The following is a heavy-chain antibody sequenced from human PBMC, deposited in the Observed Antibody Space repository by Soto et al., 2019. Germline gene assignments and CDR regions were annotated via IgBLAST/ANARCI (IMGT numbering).Heavy chain of an antibody. Sequence: SVKVSCKASGYTFTSYDIYWVRQATVQGLEWMGWMNPNTGNSGYAQKFQGRVTMTSDTSISTAHMELSSLRSEDTAVYYCARRAETNGWNGFGADKYYFDFWGQGTLVTVSS. J-gene: IGHJ4*02. V-gene: IGHV1-8*01. D-gene: IGHD1-1*01. CDR1: GYTFTSYD. CDR3: ARRAETNGWNGFGADKYYFDF. CDR2: MNPNTGNS.